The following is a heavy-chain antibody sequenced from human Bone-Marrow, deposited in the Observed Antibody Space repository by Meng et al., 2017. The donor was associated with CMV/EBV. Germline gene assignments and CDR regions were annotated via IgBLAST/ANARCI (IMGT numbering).Heavy chain of an antibody. CDR1: GYTFTRFY. J-gene: IGHJ5*02. V-gene: IGHV1-2*02. CDR3: AKNFYSGNYFPWPDP. Sequence: ASVKVSCKTSGYTFTRFYLHWVRQAPGQGLEWMGWINPKSGDTNYAQRFQGRVTMTRDTSISTAYMELSRLTSDDTAVYYCAKNFYSGNYFPWPDPWGQGTLVTVPS. D-gene: IGHD1-26*01. CDR2: INPKSGDT.